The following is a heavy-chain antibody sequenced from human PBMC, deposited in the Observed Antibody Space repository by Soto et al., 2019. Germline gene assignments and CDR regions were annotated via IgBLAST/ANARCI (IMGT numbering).Heavy chain of an antibody. CDR2: ISGSGGST. D-gene: IGHD1-26*01. V-gene: IGHV3-23*01. Sequence: VGSLRLSCAASGFTFSSYAMSWVRQAPGKGLEWVSAISGSGGSTYYADSVKGRFTISRDNSKNTLYLQMNSLRAEDTAVYYCAKVYSSGSYFDYWGQGTLVTVSS. CDR1: GFTFSSYA. J-gene: IGHJ4*02. CDR3: AKVYSSGSYFDY.